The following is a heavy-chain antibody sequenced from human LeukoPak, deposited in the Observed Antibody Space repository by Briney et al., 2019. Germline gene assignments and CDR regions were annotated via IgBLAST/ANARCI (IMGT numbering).Heavy chain of an antibody. D-gene: IGHD3-3*01. CDR3: ARGRGFLEWPSGDY. Sequence: GGSLRLSCAASGFTFSSYSMNWVRQAPGKGLEWVSSISSSSSYIYYADSVKGRFTISRDNAKNSLYLQMNSLRAEDTAVYYCARGRGFLEWPSGDYWGQGTLVTVSS. V-gene: IGHV3-21*01. CDR2: ISSSSSYI. CDR1: GFTFSSYS. J-gene: IGHJ4*02.